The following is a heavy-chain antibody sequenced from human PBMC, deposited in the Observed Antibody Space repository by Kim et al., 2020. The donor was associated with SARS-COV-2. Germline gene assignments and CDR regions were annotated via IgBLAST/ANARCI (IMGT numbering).Heavy chain of an antibody. D-gene: IGHD5-18*01. CDR1: GFTFSSYA. CDR3: ARDANRGYRYGWTYRYYG. Sequence: GSLRLSCAASGFTFSSYAMYWVRQAPGKGLEWVAVISYDGSNKNYADSVKGRFTISRDNSKNTLYLQMNSLRGEDTAVFYCARDANRGYRYGWTYRYYG. J-gene: IGHJ6*01. CDR2: ISYDGSNK. V-gene: IGHV3-30*04.